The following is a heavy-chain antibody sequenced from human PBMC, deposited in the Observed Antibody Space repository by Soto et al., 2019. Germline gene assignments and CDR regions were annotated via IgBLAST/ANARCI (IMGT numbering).Heavy chain of an antibody. J-gene: IGHJ4*02. CDR1: GFIFTNYA. CDR3: ARSSVAGTWGYYFDY. D-gene: IGHD6-19*01. Sequence: QVHLVESGGGVVQPGRSLRLSCAASGFIFTNYAMHWVRQAPGKGLEWVAVISYDGNHEYYADSVRGRFTISRDNSKYTLYLQMDRLRADDTALYYCARSSVAGTWGYYFDYWGQGALVTVSS. CDR2: ISYDGNHE. V-gene: IGHV3-30-3*01.